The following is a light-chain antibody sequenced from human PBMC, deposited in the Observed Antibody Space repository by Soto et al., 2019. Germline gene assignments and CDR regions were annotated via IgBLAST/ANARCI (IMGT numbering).Light chain of an antibody. Sequence: QSALTQPPSASGSPGQSVTISCTGTSSDVGGYDYVSWYQQHPAKAPKLIIYEVSKRPSGVPDRISASKSGNTASLTVSGLQVEDEADYYCSSYAGNNNVVFGGGTKLTVL. V-gene: IGLV2-8*01. CDR2: EVS. J-gene: IGLJ2*01. CDR1: SSDVGGYDY. CDR3: SSYAGNNNVV.